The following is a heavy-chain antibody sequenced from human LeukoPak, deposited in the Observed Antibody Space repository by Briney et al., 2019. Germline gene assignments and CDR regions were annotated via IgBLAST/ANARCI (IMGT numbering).Heavy chain of an antibody. D-gene: IGHD3-3*01. CDR3: ARHPWSGYYRTFDC. V-gene: IGHV4-59*08. CDR1: GCSISSYY. J-gene: IGHJ4*02. Sequence: SETLALTCTGSGCSISSYYLSWIRQPPGKGLEWVGDIYYSGSTNYNPSPKSRVTISVDTSKNQCSLKLSSVTAADTAVYYCARHPWSGYYRTFDCWGQGTLVTVSS. CDR2: IYYSGST.